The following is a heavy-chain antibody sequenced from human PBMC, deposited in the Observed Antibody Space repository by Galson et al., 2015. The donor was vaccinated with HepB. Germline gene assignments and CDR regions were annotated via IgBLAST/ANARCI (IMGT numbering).Heavy chain of an antibody. Sequence: SLRLSCAASGFTLSSYGMHWVRQAPGKGPEWVAIIWYDGINEYYADSVKGRFTITRDNSKNTLSLQMNSLRAEDTALYYCARSMDGQLPRNKCYYYIDVWGKGTPVTVSS. J-gene: IGHJ6*03. CDR2: IWYDGINE. V-gene: IGHV3-33*01. CDR3: ARSMDGQLPRNKCYYYIDV. D-gene: IGHD2-2*01. CDR1: GFTLSSYG.